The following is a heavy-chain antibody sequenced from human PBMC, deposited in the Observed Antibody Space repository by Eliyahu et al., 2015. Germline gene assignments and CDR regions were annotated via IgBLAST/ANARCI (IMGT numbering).Heavy chain of an antibody. Sequence: EVQLVESGGGLVQPGGSLRLSCAASGFTFSSYWMSWVRQAPGKGLEWVSSISSSSSYIYYADSVKGRFTISRDNAKNSLYLQMDSLRAEDTAVYFCASLRGSRYSSSLNYYMAVWGKGTTVTVSS. CDR1: GFTFSSYW. CDR3: ASLRGSRYSSSLNYYMAV. J-gene: IGHJ6*03. CDR2: ISSSSSYI. D-gene: IGHD6-13*01. V-gene: IGHV3-21*01.